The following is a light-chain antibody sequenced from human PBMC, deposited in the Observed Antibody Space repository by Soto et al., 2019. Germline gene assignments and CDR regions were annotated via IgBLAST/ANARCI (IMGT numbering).Light chain of an antibody. CDR2: DVS. CDR1: SNDIGRYDY. CDR3: GTWGWGLRV. V-gene: IGLV2-11*01. J-gene: IGLJ3*02. Sequence: QSALTQPRSVSASPGQSVTISCTGTSNDIGRYDYVSWYQHHPGKAPKLVIFDVSKRPSGVPDRFSGSTSGPSATLTITAVQVGDEAEYYCGTWGWGLRVFGAGTKLTVL.